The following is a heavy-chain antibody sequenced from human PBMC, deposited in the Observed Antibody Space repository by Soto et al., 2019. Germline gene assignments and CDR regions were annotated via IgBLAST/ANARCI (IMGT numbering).Heavy chain of an antibody. J-gene: IGHJ3*02. CDR2: INWNGGST. Sequence: EVQLVESGGGVVRPGGSLRLSCAASGFTFDDYGMSWVHQAPGKGLEWVSGINWNGGSTGYADSVKGRFTISRDNAKNSLYLQMNSLRAEDTALYYCAGAVSIAVAGTGAFDIWGQGTMVTVSS. V-gene: IGHV3-20*04. CDR1: GFTFDDYG. CDR3: AGAVSIAVAGTGAFDI. D-gene: IGHD6-19*01.